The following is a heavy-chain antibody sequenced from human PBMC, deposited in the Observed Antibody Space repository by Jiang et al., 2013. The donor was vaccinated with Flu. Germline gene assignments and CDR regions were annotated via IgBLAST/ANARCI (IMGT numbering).Heavy chain of an antibody. CDR3: ARVPDYYDSSGYYLTD. J-gene: IGHJ4*02. D-gene: IGHD3-22*01. V-gene: IGHV3-30-3*01. CDR2: ISYDGSNK. Sequence: QAPGKGLEWVAVISYDGSNKYYADSVKGRFTISRDNSKNTLYLQMNSLRAEDTAVYYCARVPDYYDSSGYYLTDWGQGTLVTVSS.